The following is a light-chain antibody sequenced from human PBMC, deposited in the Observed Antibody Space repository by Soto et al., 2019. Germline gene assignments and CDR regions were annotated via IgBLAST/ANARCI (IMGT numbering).Light chain of an antibody. J-gene: IGKJ4*01. CDR2: GAS. Sequence: DIVLTQSPGTLSLSPGERATLSCRASQSVGSNYLAWFQQRPGQAPRLLIFGASSRATGIPDRFSGGGSGTDFTLTISRLEPEDFAVYYCQQYDNSPFTFGGGTKVEIK. CDR3: QQYDNSPFT. V-gene: IGKV3-20*01. CDR1: QSVGSNY.